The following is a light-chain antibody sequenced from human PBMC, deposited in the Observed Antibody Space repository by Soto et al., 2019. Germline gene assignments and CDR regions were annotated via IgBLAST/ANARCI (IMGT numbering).Light chain of an antibody. CDR3: QQSYSAPLT. Sequence: DIQMTQSPSSLSASVGDRVTLTCRASQSISSYLTWYQQKAGKDPKLLIYAASNLQSGVPSRFSGSGSGTDFARTISSLQPEDFATYYCQQSYSAPLTFCQGTKVESK. V-gene: IGKV1-39*01. J-gene: IGKJ1*01. CDR1: QSISSY. CDR2: AAS.